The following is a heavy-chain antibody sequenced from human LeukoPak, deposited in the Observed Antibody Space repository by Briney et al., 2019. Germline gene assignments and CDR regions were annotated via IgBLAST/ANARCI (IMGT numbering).Heavy chain of an antibody. CDR1: GYAFDYYG. D-gene: IGHD3-3*01. Sequence: ASVKVSCKASGYAFDYYGITWVRQAPGQGLEWVGWISLNNGNTHYTKYAQKFQGRVTLTADTSTATAYMELRGLRSDDTAVYYCQRVTIFGVVIDSDYWGQGTLVAVSS. CDR3: QRVTIFGVVIDSDY. V-gene: IGHV1-18*01. CDR2: ISLNNGNT. J-gene: IGHJ4*02.